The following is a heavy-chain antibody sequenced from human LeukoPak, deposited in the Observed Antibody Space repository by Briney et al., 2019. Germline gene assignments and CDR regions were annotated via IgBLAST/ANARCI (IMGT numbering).Heavy chain of an antibody. D-gene: IGHD1-20*01. CDR1: GGSISSGGYS. V-gene: IGHV4-30-2*01. CDR3: ARSYNWNDVGAFDI. J-gene: IGHJ3*02. CDR2: IYHSGST. Sequence: SETLSLTCAVSGGSISSGGYSWSWIRQPPGKGLEWIGYIYHSGSTYYNPSLKSRVTISVDRSKNQFPLKLSSVTAADTAVYYCARSYNWNDVGAFDIWGQGTMVTVSS.